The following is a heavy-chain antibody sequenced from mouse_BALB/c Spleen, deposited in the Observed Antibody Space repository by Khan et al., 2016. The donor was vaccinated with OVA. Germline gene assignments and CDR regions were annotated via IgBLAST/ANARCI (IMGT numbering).Heavy chain of an antibody. D-gene: IGHD2-10*01. V-gene: IGHV9-3-1*01. CDR3: ARSTYCSSAMDN. Sequence: QIQLVQSGPELKKPGETVKISCKASGHTFTNYGMNWVKKPPGKGLKWMGWINTYTGEPTYADDFNGRFAFSLETSASTAYLQINNLKNEDTATYVCARSTYCSSAMDNWGQGTSVTVSS. CDR2: INTYTGEP. CDR1: GHTFTNYG. J-gene: IGHJ4*01.